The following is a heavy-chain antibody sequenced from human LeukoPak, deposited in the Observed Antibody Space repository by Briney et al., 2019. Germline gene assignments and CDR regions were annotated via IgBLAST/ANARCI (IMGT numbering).Heavy chain of an antibody. CDR3: ARDRNYGTKY. CDR1: GFTFSSYW. Sequence: PGGSLRLSCVASGFTFSSYWMGWVRQAPGKGLEWVANIKQDGREKNYVDSLKGRFTISRDNANNSLYLQMNSLRAEDAAVYYCARDRNYGTKYWGQGTLVTVSS. J-gene: IGHJ4*02. CDR2: IKQDGREK. V-gene: IGHV3-7*01. D-gene: IGHD3-10*01.